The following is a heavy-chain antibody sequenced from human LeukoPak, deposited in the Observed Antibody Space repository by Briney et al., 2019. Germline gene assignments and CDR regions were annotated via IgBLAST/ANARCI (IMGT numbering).Heavy chain of an antibody. CDR2: IHQFGSP. V-gene: IGHV4-4*02. Sequence: NTSETLSLTCTVSGDSGSRSDWWSWVRQPPGKGLEWIGEIHQFGSPNYNPSLKSRVTLLVDKSSNQFSLKLSSVTAADTAVYYCAASPRSGAYYMDVWGKGTTVTVSS. D-gene: IGHD3-10*01. CDR3: AASPRSGAYYMDV. J-gene: IGHJ6*03. CDR1: GDSGSRSDW.